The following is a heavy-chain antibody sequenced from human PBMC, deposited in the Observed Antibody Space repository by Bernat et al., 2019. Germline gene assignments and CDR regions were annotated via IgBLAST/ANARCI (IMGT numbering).Heavy chain of an antibody. D-gene: IGHD1-26*01. CDR2: IYSGGST. CDR3: ARDRSFIVGATRGYYYGMDV. Sequence: EVQLVESGGGLVQPGGSLRLSCAASGFTVSSNYMSWVRQAPGKGLEWVSVIYSGGSTYYADSVKGRFTISRDYSKNTLYLQMNSLRAEDTAVYYCARDRSFIVGATRGYYYGMDVWGQGTTVTVSS. J-gene: IGHJ6*02. CDR1: GFTVSSNY. V-gene: IGHV3-66*01.